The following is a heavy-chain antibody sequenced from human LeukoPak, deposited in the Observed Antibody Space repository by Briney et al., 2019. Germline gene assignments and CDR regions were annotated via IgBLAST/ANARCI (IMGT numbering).Heavy chain of an antibody. D-gene: IGHD5-18*01. V-gene: IGHV4-34*01. CDR1: GGSFSGYY. J-gene: IGHJ6*03. CDR3: ARYSYGKQEYYYYYYYMDV. CDR2: INHSGST. Sequence: SETLSLTCAVYGGSFSGYYWSWIRQPPGKGLEWIGEINHSGSTNYNPSLKSRVTISVDTSKNQFPLKLSSVTAADTAVYYCARYSYGKQEYYYYYYYMDVWGKGTTVTVSS.